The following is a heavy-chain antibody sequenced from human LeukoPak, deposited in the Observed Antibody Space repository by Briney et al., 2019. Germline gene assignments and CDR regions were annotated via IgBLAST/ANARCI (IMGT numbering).Heavy chain of an antibody. CDR3: AKGGVIDYYDSSGHLDY. D-gene: IGHD3-22*01. Sequence: GGSLRLSCAASGFTFSSYAMSWVRQAPGKGLEWVSAISGSGGSTYYADSVKGRFTISRDNSKNTLYLQMNSLRAEDTAVYYCAKGGVIDYYDSSGHLDYWGQGTLVTVSS. V-gene: IGHV3-23*01. J-gene: IGHJ4*02. CDR2: ISGSGGST. CDR1: GFTFSSYA.